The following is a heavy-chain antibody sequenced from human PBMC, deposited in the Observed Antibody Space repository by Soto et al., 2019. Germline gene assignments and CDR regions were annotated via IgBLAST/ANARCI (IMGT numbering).Heavy chain of an antibody. V-gene: IGHV4-59*13. CDR2: VYHTGST. D-gene: IGHD6-19*01. CDR1: GASITTYY. Sequence: SETLSLTCDVSGASITTYYWSWIRQAPGKGLEWIGNVYHTGSTDYNSSLRSRVTISVDTSKNQFSLNMNSVTAADTAVYYCARRLFGSGWTLDSWGQGALVTVSS. CDR3: ARRLFGSGWTLDS. J-gene: IGHJ4*02.